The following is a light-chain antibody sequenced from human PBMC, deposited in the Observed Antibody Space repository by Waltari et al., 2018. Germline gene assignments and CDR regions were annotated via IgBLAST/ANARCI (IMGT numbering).Light chain of an antibody. V-gene: IGKV1-12*01. CDR1: QDVTKY. J-gene: IGKJ1*01. Sequence: DIQMTQSPSSVSASVGDRVTINCRASQDVTKYIAWYQQKPWRAPKVLIFDVSTLQSGVPSRFSGSGSGTEFSLTISSLQPEDFATYYCQQGDSLPPTFGQGTKVEI. CDR2: DVS. CDR3: QQGDSLPPT.